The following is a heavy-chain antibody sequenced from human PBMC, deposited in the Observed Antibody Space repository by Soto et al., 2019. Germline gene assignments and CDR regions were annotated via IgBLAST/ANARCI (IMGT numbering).Heavy chain of an antibody. CDR3: ARSVEGHFDY. CDR1: GFRFNIYS. D-gene: IGHD6-19*01. J-gene: IGHJ4*02. Sequence: GGSLRLSCAASGFRFNIYSMNWIRQAPGKGLEWSAYMTSDTKTIKYADSVKGRFTISRDNDNNLVYLQMNSLRDEDTAVYYCARSVEGHFDYWGQGTVVTVLL. CDR2: MTSDTKTI. V-gene: IGHV3-48*02.